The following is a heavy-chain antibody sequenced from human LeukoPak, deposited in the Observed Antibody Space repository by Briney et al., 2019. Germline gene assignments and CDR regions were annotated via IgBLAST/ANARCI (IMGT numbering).Heavy chain of an antibody. CDR1: GFTFSSYG. V-gene: IGHV3-30*02. CDR3: ARYRGTVTTIDY. Sequence: GGSLRLSCAASGFTFSSYGMHWVRQAPGKGLEWVAFIRYDGSNKYYADSVKGRFTISRDNSKNTLYLQMNSLRAEDTALYYCARYRGTVTTIDYWGQGTLVTVSS. D-gene: IGHD4-11*01. CDR2: IRYDGSNK. J-gene: IGHJ4*02.